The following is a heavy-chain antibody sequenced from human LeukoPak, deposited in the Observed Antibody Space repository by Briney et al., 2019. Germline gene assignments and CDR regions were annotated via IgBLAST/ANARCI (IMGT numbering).Heavy chain of an antibody. CDR2: IYYSGST. Sequence: PSETLSLTCTVSGGSISSYYWSWIRQPPGKGLEWIGYIYYSGSTNYNPSLKSRVTISVDTSKNQFSLKLSSVTAADTAVYYCARLAPMGDRGTRGLDYWGQGTLVTVSS. V-gene: IGHV4-59*08. CDR3: ARLAPMGDRGTRGLDY. J-gene: IGHJ4*02. D-gene: IGHD3-10*01. CDR1: GGSISSYY.